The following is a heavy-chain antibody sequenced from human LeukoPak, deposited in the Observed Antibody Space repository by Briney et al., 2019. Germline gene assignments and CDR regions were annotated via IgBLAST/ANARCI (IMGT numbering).Heavy chain of an antibody. J-gene: IGHJ5*02. Sequence: GGSLRLSCAASGFTFTGFFMSWLRQAPGKGLEWVANVNRDGTETYYVGSVKGRFTISIDNAKNSVFLQMNSLRTEDTAIYYCARSRWPEDLWGRGTLVTVSS. CDR3: ARSRWPEDL. D-gene: IGHD4-23*01. CDR2: VNRDGTET. CDR1: GFTFTGFF. V-gene: IGHV3-7*01.